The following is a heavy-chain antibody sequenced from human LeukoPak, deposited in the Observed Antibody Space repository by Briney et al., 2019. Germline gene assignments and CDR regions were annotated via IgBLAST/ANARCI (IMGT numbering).Heavy chain of an antibody. CDR1: GGSISSGDYY. Sequence: SETLSLTCTVSGGSISSGDYYWSWIRQPPGKGLEWIGYIYYSGSTYYNPSLKSRVTISVDTFKNQFSLKLSSVTAADTAVYYCARDRDSSGYYDYWGQGTLVTVSS. CDR2: IYYSGST. D-gene: IGHD3-22*01. CDR3: ARDRDSSGYYDY. V-gene: IGHV4-30-4*01. J-gene: IGHJ4*02.